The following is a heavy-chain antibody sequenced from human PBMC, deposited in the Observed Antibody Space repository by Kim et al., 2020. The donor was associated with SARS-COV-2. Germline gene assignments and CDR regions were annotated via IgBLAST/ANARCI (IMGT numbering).Heavy chain of an antibody. V-gene: IGHV3-53*01. CDR1: GFTFSSYS. D-gene: IGHD4-4*01. Sequence: GGSLRLSCAASGFTFSSYSMSWVRQAPGKGLEWVSVIYSGGSTNYAAYSVRGFTIFRKNSKNTLLHQLKNRRGEDTAVDYCSRVGHDYRNLLFD. J-gene: IGHJ4*01. CDR2: IYSGGST. CDR3: SRVGHDYRNLLFD.